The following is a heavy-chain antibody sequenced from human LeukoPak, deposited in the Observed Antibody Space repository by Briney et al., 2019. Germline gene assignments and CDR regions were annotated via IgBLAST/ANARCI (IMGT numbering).Heavy chain of an antibody. J-gene: IGHJ4*02. D-gene: IGHD3-22*01. CDR3: ATDGLYYDGSEHVYYFDS. Sequence: GGSLRLSCAASGFNFSRNGMHWVRQAPGKGLEWVAFIRYDGTNKFYGASVRGRFTISRDNSKNTLDLQMNSLRPEDTAIYYCATDGLYYDGSEHVYYFDSWGQGTLVTVSS. CDR2: IRYDGTNK. CDR1: GFNFSRNG. V-gene: IGHV3-30*02.